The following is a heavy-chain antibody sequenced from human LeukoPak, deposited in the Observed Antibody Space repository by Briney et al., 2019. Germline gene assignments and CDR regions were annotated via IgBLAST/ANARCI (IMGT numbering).Heavy chain of an antibody. CDR1: GGTFSSYA. J-gene: IGHJ3*02. Sequence: VASVKVSCKASGGTFSSYAISWVRQAPGQGLEWMGRIIPILGIANYAQKFQGRVTITADKSTSTAYMELSSLRSEDTAVYYCARDQVGMGYSYGFDSAFDIWGQGTMVTVSS. V-gene: IGHV1-69*04. CDR2: IIPILGIA. D-gene: IGHD5-18*01. CDR3: ARDQVGMGYSYGFDSAFDI.